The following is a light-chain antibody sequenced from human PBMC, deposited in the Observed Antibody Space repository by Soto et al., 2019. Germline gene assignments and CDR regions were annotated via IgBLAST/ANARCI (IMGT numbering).Light chain of an antibody. V-gene: IGKV3D-20*02. CDR2: GAS. CDR3: QQRSNWPWT. CDR1: QTVSISY. J-gene: IGKJ1*01. Sequence: EIMLTQSPDTLSLSPGERATLSCRASQTVSISYLAWYQRRPGQAPRLLIYGASNRATGIPDRFSGSGSGTDFTLTISSLEPEDFAVYYCQQRSNWPWTFGQGTKVDI.